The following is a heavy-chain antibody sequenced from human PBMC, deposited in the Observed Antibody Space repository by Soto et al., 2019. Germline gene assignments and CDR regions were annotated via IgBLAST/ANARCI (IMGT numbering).Heavy chain of an antibody. CDR3: ARLDMPYVTYYYDSSGYHPLDY. V-gene: IGHV3-7*01. Sequence: GGSLRLSCAASGFTFSSYWMSWVRQAPGKGLEWVANIKQDGSEKYYVDSVKGRFTISRDNAKNSLYLQMNSLRAEDTAVYYCARLDMPYVTYYYDSSGYHPLDYWGQGTLVTVSS. CDR2: IKQDGSEK. J-gene: IGHJ4*02. CDR1: GFTFSSYW. D-gene: IGHD3-22*01.